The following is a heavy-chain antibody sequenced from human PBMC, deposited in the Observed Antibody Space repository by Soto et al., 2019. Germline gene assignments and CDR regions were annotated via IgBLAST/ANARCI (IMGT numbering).Heavy chain of an antibody. V-gene: IGHV3-23*01. CDR2: ISGSGGST. D-gene: IGHD6-13*01. CDR3: AKWAQPGIAAATCAFLGY. J-gene: IGHJ4*02. CDR1: GFTFSDYY. Sequence: PGGSLRLSCAASGFTFSDYYMSWIRQAPGKGLEWVSAISGSGGSTYYADSVKGRFTISRDNSKNTLYLQMNSLRAEDTAVYYCAKWAQPGIAAATCAFLGYWGQGTLVTVSS.